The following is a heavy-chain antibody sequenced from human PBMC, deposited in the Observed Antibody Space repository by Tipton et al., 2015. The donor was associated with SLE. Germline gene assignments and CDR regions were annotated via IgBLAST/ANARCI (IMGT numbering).Heavy chain of an antibody. J-gene: IGHJ1*01. CDR1: GFAFGSYA. CDR3: ARDGRRGS. CDR2: ISNDGGNK. V-gene: IGHV3-30*04. Sequence: SLRLSCAASGFAFGSYAMHWVRQAPGKGLEWIALISNDGGNKRYADTVKGRFTISRDNSKNNLYLQINSLRVEDTAVYYCARDGRRGSWGQGTLVTVSS. D-gene: IGHD3-10*01.